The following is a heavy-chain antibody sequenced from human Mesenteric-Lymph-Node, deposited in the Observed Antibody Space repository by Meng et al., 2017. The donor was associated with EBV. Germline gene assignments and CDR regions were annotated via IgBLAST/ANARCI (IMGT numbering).Heavy chain of an antibody. CDR3: AKALHTFGGVVAPCDS. CDR2: TSGTGVNT. D-gene: IGHD3-16*02. CDR1: GFTFSSYA. V-gene: IGHV3-23*01. J-gene: IGHJ5*01. Sequence: EGELLGSGGGLVQPGGSLRLSCATSGFTFSSYAMAWVRQAPGKGLEWVSGTSGTGVNTYYSDSVRGRFISSRDNSKNTLYLHMNSLRPDDTAIYYCAKALHTFGGVVAPCDSWGQGTLVTVSS.